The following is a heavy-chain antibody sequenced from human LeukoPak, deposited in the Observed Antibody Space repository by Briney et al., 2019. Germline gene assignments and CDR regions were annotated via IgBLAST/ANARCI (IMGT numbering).Heavy chain of an antibody. V-gene: IGHV3-53*05. D-gene: IGHD6-19*01. CDR3: ASIRQWPGHYFDY. J-gene: IGHJ4*02. CDR2: IYSGGST. Sequence: GGSLRLSCAASGFTVSSNYMSWVRQAPGKGLEWVSVIYSGGSTYYADSVKGRFTISRDNSKDTLYLQMNSLRAEDTAVYYCASIRQWPGHYFDYWGQGTLVTVSS. CDR1: GFTVSSNY.